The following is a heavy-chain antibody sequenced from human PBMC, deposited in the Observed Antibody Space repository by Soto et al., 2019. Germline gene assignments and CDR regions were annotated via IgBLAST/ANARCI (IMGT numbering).Heavy chain of an antibody. CDR3: ARYCSGGSGEEDWYFDL. CDR1: GGTFSSYA. J-gene: IGHJ2*01. D-gene: IGHD2-15*01. V-gene: IGHV1-69*01. CDR2: IIPIFGTA. Sequence: QVQLVQSGAEVKKPGSSVKVSCKASGGTFSSYAISWVRQAPGQGLEWMGGIIPIFGTANYAQKFQGRVTITADESTSTAYMELSSLRSEDTAVYYCARYCSGGSGEEDWYFDLWGRGTLVTVSS.